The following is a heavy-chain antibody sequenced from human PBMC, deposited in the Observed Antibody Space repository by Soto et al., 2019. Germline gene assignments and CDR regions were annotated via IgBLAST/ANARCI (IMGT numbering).Heavy chain of an antibody. J-gene: IGHJ4*02. D-gene: IGHD3-22*01. CDR1: GRTFNNYA. CDR2: IIPIGGTP. CDR3: ATNYYDGSGHYFIFEH. V-gene: IGHV1-69*01. Sequence: QVQLVQSGAEVKKPGSSVKVSCKASGRTFNNYAISWVRQAPGIGFEWLGVIIPIGGTPEHAQKFQGSVTISADESTNTAYMELSSLRSEDTAVYYCATNYYDGSGHYFIFEHWGQGTLVTVSS.